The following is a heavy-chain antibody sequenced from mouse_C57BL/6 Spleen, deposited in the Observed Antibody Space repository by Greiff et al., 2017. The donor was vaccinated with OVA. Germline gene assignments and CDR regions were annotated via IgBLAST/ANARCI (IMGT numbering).Heavy chain of an antibody. D-gene: IGHD3-3*01. CDR1: GYTFTGYW. V-gene: IGHV1-9*01. CDR2: ILPGSGST. CDR3: ERRARLDYAVDY. J-gene: IGHJ4*01. Sequence: QVQLQQSGAELMKPGASVTLSCKATGYTFTGYWIEWVKQRPGHGLEWIGEILPGSGSTNYNEKFKGKATFTATTASNPAYMQLSSLTSEDSAIYYCERRARLDYAVDYWGQGTSGTVSS.